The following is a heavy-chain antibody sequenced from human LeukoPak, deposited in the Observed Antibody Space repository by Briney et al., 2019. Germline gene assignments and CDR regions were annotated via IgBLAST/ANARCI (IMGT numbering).Heavy chain of an antibody. CDR2: IYYSGGT. V-gene: IGHV4-59*08. CDR1: GCSISSYY. J-gene: IGHJ4*02. Sequence: SETLSLTCTASGCSISSYYWSWIRQPPGKGLDWIGNIYYSGGTNYNPSLKSRVTISVETSTNRFSLKLSSVTAADTAVYYFARHSPYYEILTGYPDYYFDYWGQGTLVTVSS. D-gene: IGHD3-9*01. CDR3: ARHSPYYEILTGYPDYYFDY.